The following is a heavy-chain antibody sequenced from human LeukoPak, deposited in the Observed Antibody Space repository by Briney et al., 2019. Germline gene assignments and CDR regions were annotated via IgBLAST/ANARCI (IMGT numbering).Heavy chain of an antibody. D-gene: IGHD3-9*01. Sequence: GGSLRLSCAASGFTFSSYAMSWVRQAPGKGLEWVSAISGSGGSTYYTDSVKGRFTISRDNSKNTLYLQMNSLRAEDTAVYYCAKEKNYDILTGYSSRIRVYFDYWGQGTLVTVSS. CDR3: AKEKNYDILTGYSSRIRVYFDY. CDR1: GFTFSSYA. CDR2: ISGSGGST. V-gene: IGHV3-23*01. J-gene: IGHJ4*02.